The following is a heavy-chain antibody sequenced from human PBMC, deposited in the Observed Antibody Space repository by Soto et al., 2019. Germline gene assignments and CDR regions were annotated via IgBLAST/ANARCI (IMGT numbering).Heavy chain of an antibody. CDR1: GFTFSSYG. Sequence: GGSLRLSCTASGFTFSSYGMHWVRQAPGKGLEWVALISYDGTNKYYADSVKGRFTISRDNSKNTLYLQMTSLRAEDTAVYYCAENYLPRSGWGTWCYYYYGMDGWGQGTTVTVSS. CDR2: ISYDGTNK. CDR3: AENYLPRSGWGTWCYYYYGMDG. J-gene: IGHJ6*02. D-gene: IGHD6-19*01. V-gene: IGHV3-30*03.